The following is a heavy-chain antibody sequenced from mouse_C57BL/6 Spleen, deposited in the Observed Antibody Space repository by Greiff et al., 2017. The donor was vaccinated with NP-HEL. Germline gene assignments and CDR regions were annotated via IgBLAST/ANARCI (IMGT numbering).Heavy chain of an antibody. CDR3: AREDDGLYALDY. J-gene: IGHJ4*01. CDR1: GYTFTSYG. D-gene: IGHD2-3*01. Sequence: VQLQQSGAELARPGASVKLSCKASGYTFTSYGISWVKQRTGQGLEWIGEIYPRNGNTYYNEKFKGKATLTADKSSSTAYMELSSLTSEDSAVYFGAREDDGLYALDYWGQGTSVTVSS. CDR2: IYPRNGNT. V-gene: IGHV1-81*01.